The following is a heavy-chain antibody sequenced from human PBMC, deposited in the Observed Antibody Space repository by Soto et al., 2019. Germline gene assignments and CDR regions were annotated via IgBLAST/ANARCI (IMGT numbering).Heavy chain of an antibody. D-gene: IGHD2-2*02. Sequence: EGSRKGCVGSFSVYAISWVGQAPGQGLGWMGEIIPMFGTSNYAQKFQGRVTITSDESTSTAYMELSSLRSEDTAVYYCARGSCSSTSCYKEYYLGLWGPGTLV. CDR2: IIPMFGTS. CDR3: ARGSCSSTSCYKEYYLGL. J-gene: IGHJ4*02. V-gene: IGHV1-69*01. CDR1: VGSFSVYA.